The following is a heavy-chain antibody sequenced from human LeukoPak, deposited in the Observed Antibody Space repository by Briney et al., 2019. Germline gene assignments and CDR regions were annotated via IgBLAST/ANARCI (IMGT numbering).Heavy chain of an antibody. Sequence: TSETLSLTCTVSGASISSGSYHWGWIRQPPEKGLEWIASIHSIGSIYYNPSLNSRVTISAHTSKNQFSLRVRSVTAADTAVYYCARHEDILSGYYNWFDPWGQGTLVTVSS. CDR2: IHSIGSI. CDR3: ARHEDILSGYYNWFDP. D-gene: IGHD3-9*01. V-gene: IGHV4-39*01. CDR1: GASISSGSYH. J-gene: IGHJ5*02.